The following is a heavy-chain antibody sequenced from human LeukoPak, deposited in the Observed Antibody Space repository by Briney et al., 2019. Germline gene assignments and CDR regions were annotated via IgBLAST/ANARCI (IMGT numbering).Heavy chain of an antibody. V-gene: IGHV3-9*01. D-gene: IGHD6-13*01. J-gene: IGHJ4*02. CDR1: GFTFDDYA. CDR3: AARIAAAQFDY. CDR2: ISWNSGGI. Sequence: GGSLRLSCAASGFTFDDYAMHWVRQAPGKGLEWVSGISWNSGGIGYADSVKGRFTISRDNAKRSLYLQMNSLRAEDTALYYCAARIAAAQFDYWGQGTLVTVSS.